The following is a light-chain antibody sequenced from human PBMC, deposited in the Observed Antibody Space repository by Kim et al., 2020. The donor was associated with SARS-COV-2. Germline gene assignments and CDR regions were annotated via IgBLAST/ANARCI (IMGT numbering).Light chain of an antibody. Sequence: DIQMTQSPSSLSASVGDRVTITCRTTQSISSHLNWYQQKPGRAPKLLISAASTLQGGVPSRFSGSGSETDFTLTISSLQPDDFAPYFFQKSYIPPFTFGPGTKVDIK. V-gene: IGKV1-39*01. CDR2: AAS. J-gene: IGKJ3*01. CDR3: QKSYIPPFT. CDR1: QSISSH.